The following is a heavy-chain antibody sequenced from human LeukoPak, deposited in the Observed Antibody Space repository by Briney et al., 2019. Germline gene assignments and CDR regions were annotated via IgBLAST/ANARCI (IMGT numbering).Heavy chain of an antibody. CDR1: GFTFTSSA. CDR3: AADTARAYCGGDCLAD. Sequence: SSVKVSCKAPGFTFTSSAMQWVRQARGQRLEWIGWIVVGSGNTNYAQKFQERVTITRDMSTSTAYMELSSLRSEDTAVYYCAADTARAYCGGDCLADWGQGTLVTVSS. J-gene: IGHJ4*02. V-gene: IGHV1-58*02. CDR2: IVVGSGNT. D-gene: IGHD2-21*02.